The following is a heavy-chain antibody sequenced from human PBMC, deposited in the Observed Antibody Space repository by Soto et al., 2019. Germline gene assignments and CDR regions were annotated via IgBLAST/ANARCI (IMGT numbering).Heavy chain of an antibody. D-gene: IGHD5-12*01. J-gene: IGHJ4*02. CDR1: GFTFSNYA. V-gene: IGHV3-23*01. CDR3: AIGPLTRGGYDLDY. Sequence: GGSLRLSCAASGFTFSNYAMSWVRQAPGKGLEWVSTISHSGDNTYYADSVKGRFTLSRDNSRSTLYLQMNILRAEDTAVYYCAIGPLTRGGYDLDYWGPGTLVTVSS. CDR2: ISHSGDNT.